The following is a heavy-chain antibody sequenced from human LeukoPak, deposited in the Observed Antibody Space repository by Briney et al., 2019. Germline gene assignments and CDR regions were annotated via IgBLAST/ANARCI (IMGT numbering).Heavy chain of an antibody. CDR1: GFTFTSYT. V-gene: IGHV3-21*01. D-gene: IGHD1-1*01. J-gene: IGHJ6*02. CDR2: ISSSSSDI. CDR3: AREMNDRELDFFYGMDV. Sequence: KSGGSLRLSCATSGFTFTSYTMNWVRQAPGKGLEWVSSISSSSSDISYAGSVKGRFAISRDNAKNFVYVQMSSLRAEDTAVYFCAREMNDRELDFFYGMDVWGQGTTVTVSS.